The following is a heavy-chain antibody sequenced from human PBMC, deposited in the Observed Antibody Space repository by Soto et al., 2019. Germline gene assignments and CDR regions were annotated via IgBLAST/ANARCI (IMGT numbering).Heavy chain of an antibody. Sequence: GGFLRLSPAASGLTCSCYPIPWFRQAPGKGLEWVAVISNDETWTSYADSVKGRFAISRDNSKNMLYLQMDSLRAEDTALYYCAREEKESRDCAFDIWGQGT. CDR1: GLTCSCYP. CDR2: ISNDETWT. J-gene: IGHJ3*02. CDR3: AREEKESRDCAFDI. V-gene: IGHV3-30*09. D-gene: IGHD2-2*01.